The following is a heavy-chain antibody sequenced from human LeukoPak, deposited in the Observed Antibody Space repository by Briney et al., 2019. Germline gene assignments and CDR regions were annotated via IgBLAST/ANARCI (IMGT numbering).Heavy chain of an antibody. CDR1: GGSISSYY. D-gene: IGHD1-26*01. Sequence: PSETLSLACTVSGGSISSYYWTWIRQPAGKGLEWIGRFYSTGSTNYNPSLKSRVTMSVDTSKNQFSLKLSSVTAADTAVYYCARDQYSGSLDYWGQGTLVTVSS. V-gene: IGHV4-4*07. J-gene: IGHJ4*02. CDR3: ARDQYSGSLDY. CDR2: FYSTGST.